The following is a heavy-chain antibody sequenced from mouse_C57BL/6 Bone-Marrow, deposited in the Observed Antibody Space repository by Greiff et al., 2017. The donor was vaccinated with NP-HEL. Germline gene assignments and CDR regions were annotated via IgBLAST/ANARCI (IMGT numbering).Heavy chain of an antibody. V-gene: IGHV1-64*01. Sequence: VQLQQPGAELVKPGASVKLSCKASGYTFTSYWMHWVKQRPGQGLEWIGMIHPNSGSTNYNEKFKSKATLTVDKSSSTAYMQLSSLTSEDSAVYYCARERLRKGGGYWGQGTTLTVSS. CDR2: IHPNSGST. CDR3: ARERLRKGGGY. D-gene: IGHD2-2*01. CDR1: GYTFTSYW. J-gene: IGHJ2*01.